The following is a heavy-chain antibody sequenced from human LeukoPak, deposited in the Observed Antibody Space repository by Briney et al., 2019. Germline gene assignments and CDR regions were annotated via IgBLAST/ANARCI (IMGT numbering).Heavy chain of an antibody. CDR1: GFTFSSYW. V-gene: IGHV3-7*01. CDR3: ARDYRYSSSWYRFYNWFDP. Sequence: PGGSLGLSCAASGFTFSSYWMSWVRQAPGKGLEWVANIKQDGSEKYYVDSVKGRFTISRDNAKNSLYLQMNSLRAEDTAVYYCARDYRYSSSWYRFYNWFDPWGQGTLVTVSS. D-gene: IGHD6-13*01. J-gene: IGHJ5*02. CDR2: IKQDGSEK.